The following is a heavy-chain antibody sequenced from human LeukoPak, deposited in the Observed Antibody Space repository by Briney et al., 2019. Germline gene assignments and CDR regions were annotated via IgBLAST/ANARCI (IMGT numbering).Heavy chain of an antibody. V-gene: IGHV3-7*04. D-gene: IGHD4-23*01. Sequence: GSLRLSCAASGFTFSWYWMNWVRQAPGKGLEWVANIKEDGSEKYYVDSVKGRFTIPRDNAKNSLYLQMNSLRAEDTAVYYCARATVVTPRFDYWGQGTLVTVSS. CDR1: GFTFSWYW. CDR3: ARATVVTPRFDY. CDR2: IKEDGSEK. J-gene: IGHJ4*02.